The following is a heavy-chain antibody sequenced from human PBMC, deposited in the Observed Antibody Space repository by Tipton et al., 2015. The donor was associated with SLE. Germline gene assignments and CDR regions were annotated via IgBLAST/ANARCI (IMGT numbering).Heavy chain of an antibody. CDR2: INHSGST. CDR1: GGSFSDYY. V-gene: IGHV4-34*01. D-gene: IGHD2-2*01. J-gene: IGHJ6*03. Sequence: TLSLTCAVYGGSFSDYYWSWIRQPPGKGLEWIGEINHSGSTNYNPSLKSRVTISVDTSKNQFSLNLSSVTAADTAVYYCARLQYQLLYYYMDVWGKGTTVTVSS. CDR3: ARLQYQLLYYYMDV.